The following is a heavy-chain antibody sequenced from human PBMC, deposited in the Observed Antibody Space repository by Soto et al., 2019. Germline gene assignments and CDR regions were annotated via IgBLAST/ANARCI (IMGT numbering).Heavy chain of an antibody. CDR2: IYHSGSA. V-gene: IGHV4-4*02. CDR1: GGSVSSSHW. J-gene: IGHJ3*02. D-gene: IGHD2-21*02. CDR3: ARVPGVVVSADDAFDI. Sequence: QVQLQESGPGLVKPSGTLSLTCAVSGGSVSSSHWWSWVRQSPGKRLEWMGEIYHSGSAHYNPSLKSRATISLDKSKNQFSLRLTSVTAADTAVYYCARVPGVVVSADDAFDIWGPGTRVIVSS.